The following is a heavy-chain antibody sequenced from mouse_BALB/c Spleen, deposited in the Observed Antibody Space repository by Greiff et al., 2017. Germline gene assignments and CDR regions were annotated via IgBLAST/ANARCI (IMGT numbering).Heavy chain of an antibody. CDR2: IYPGDGDT. D-gene: IGHD2-3*01. CDR3: ARRDGYLDY. V-gene: IGHV1-82*01. Sequence: VQLQQSGPELVKPGASVKISCKASGYAFSSSWMNWVKQRPGQGLEWIGRIYPGDGDTNYNGKFKGKATLTADKSSSTAYMQLSSLTSVDSAVYFCARRDGYLDYWGQGTTLTVSS. J-gene: IGHJ2*01. CDR1: GYAFSSSW.